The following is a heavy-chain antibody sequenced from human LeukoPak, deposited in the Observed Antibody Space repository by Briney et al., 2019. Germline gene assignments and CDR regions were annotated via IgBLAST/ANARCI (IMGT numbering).Heavy chain of an antibody. V-gene: IGHV4-30-4*08. Sequence: SETLSLTCTVSGGSISSGDYYWSWIRQPPGKGLEWIGYIYYSGSTYYNSSLKSRVTISVDTSKNQFSLKLSSVTAADTAVYYCARDSPVVPAAIGMVGWFDPWGQGTLVTVSS. CDR2: IYYSGST. CDR1: GGSISSGDYY. D-gene: IGHD2-2*01. CDR3: ARDSPVVPAAIGMVGWFDP. J-gene: IGHJ5*02.